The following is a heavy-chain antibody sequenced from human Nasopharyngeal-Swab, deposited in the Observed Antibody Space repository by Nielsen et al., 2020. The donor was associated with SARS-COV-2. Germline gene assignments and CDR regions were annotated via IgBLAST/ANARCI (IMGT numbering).Heavy chain of an antibody. CDR3: ASHDYGDYGVVDY. CDR2: IYYSGIT. Sequence: WIRQPPGKGLEWIGSIYYSGITYYNPSLKRRGTISGDTSKNQFSLKLSSLTAADTAVYYCASHDYGDYGVVDYWGQGTLVTVSS. V-gene: IGHV4-39*01. J-gene: IGHJ4*02. D-gene: IGHD4-17*01.